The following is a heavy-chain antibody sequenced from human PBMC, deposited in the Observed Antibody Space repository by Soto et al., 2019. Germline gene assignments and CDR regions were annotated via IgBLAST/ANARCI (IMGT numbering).Heavy chain of an antibody. CDR1: GFTFSSYA. J-gene: IGHJ4*02. CDR3: AKEVGYSSGWSEFDY. CDR2: ISGSGGST. D-gene: IGHD6-19*01. V-gene: IGHV3-23*01. Sequence: EVQLLESGGGLVQPGGSLRLSCAASGFTFSSYAMSWVRQAPGKGLEWVSAISGSGGSTYYADSVKGRFTISRDNSKNTLYLQMNSLRAEGTAAYYCAKEVGYSSGWSEFDYWGQGTLVTVSS.